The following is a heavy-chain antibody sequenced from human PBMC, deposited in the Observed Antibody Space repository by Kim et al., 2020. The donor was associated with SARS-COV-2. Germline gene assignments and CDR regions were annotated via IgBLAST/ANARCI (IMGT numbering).Heavy chain of an antibody. V-gene: IGHV3-9*01. CDR3: AKDGGIAVAGGLDY. CDR1: GFTFDDYA. J-gene: IGHJ4*02. CDR2: ISWNSGSI. D-gene: IGHD6-19*01. Sequence: GGSLRLSCAASGFTFDDYAMHWVRQAPGKGLEWVSGISWNSGSIGYADSVKGRFTISRDNAKNSLYLQMNSLRAEDTALYYCAKDGGIAVAGGLDYWGQGTLVTVSS.